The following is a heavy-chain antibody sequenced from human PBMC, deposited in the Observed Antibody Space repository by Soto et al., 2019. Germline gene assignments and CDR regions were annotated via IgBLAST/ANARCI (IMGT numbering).Heavy chain of an antibody. CDR2: FSGSGDST. Sequence: EVQLLESGGGLVQPGGSLRLSCVASGFTFKNYAMSWVRQDPGKGLEWVSGFSGSGDSTYYADSVQGRFTISRDNXMNAQYLQMTSLRAEDRAIYYCAKVRVAGRAKCFDFWGQGTLVTVSS. CDR3: AKVRVAGRAKCFDF. J-gene: IGHJ4*02. V-gene: IGHV3-23*01. CDR1: GFTFKNYA. D-gene: IGHD3-22*01.